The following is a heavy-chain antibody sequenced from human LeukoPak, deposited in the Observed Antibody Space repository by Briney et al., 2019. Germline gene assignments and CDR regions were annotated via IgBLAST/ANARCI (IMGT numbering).Heavy chain of an antibody. V-gene: IGHV1-46*01. CDR2: INPTGGST. Sequence: WASVKVSCKASGYTFPSYFMHWVRQAPGQGLEWMGIINPTGGSTTYPQKFQGRVTMTRDTSTSTVYMELSSLRSDDTAVYYCARTAARRFDYWGQGTLVTVSS. CDR1: GYTFPSYF. CDR3: ARTAARRFDY. D-gene: IGHD6-6*01. J-gene: IGHJ4*02.